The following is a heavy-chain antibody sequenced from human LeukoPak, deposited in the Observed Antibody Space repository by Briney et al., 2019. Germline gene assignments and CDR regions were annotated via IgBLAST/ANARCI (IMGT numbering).Heavy chain of an antibody. Sequence: SETLSLTCAVSGYSISSGYYWGWIRQPPGQGLEWIRSIYHTGSIYYNPSLKSRVTISVDTSKNQFSLRLSSVTAADTAVYYCAGSTSRETFDYWGQGTLVTVSS. D-gene: IGHD2-2*01. CDR1: GYSISSGYY. CDR3: AGSTSRETFDY. J-gene: IGHJ4*02. CDR2: IYHTGSI. V-gene: IGHV4-38-2*01.